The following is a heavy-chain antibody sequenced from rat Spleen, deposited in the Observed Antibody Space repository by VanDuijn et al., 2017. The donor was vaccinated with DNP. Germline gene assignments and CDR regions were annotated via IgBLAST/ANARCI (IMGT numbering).Heavy chain of an antibody. CDR3: ARHTYYYFDY. J-gene: IGHJ2*01. V-gene: IGHV5-22*01. D-gene: IGHD1-9*01. CDR1: GFTFSSYW. CDR2: ISYDGGST. Sequence: EVQLVESGGGLVQPGRSMKLSCAASGFTFSSYWVYWIRQAPGKGLEWVAYISYDGGSTYHRDSVKGRFTISRDNAKSTLYLQMNSLRSEDTATYYCARHTYYYFDYWGRGVMVTVSS.